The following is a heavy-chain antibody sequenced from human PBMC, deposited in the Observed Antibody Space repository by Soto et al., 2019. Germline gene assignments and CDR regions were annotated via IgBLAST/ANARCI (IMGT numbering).Heavy chain of an antibody. V-gene: IGHV4-4*07. CDR1: GGSISSYY. D-gene: IGHD2-8*01. CDR2: IYTSGST. Sequence: SETLSLTCTVSGGSISSYYWSWIRQPAGKGLEWIGRIYTSGSTNYNPSLKSRVTMSVDTSKNQFSLKLLSVTAADTAVYYCARDESVRGYFDYWGQGTLVTVSS. CDR3: ARDESVRGYFDY. J-gene: IGHJ4*02.